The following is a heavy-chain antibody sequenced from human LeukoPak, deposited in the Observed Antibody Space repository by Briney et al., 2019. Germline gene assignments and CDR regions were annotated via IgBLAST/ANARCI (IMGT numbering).Heavy chain of an antibody. CDR3: ATENEGVGFDH. V-gene: IGHV4-31*03. CDR1: GGSINNGGYF. Sequence: MSSQTLSLTCIVSGGSINNGGYFWSWIRQLPGKGLEWIGYIYYSGGTYYNPSLRSRVTISIDTSRNHFSLSLTSVTAADTAVYYCATENEGVGFDHWGQGTLVTVSS. CDR2: IYYSGGT. D-gene: IGHD1-1*01. J-gene: IGHJ4*02.